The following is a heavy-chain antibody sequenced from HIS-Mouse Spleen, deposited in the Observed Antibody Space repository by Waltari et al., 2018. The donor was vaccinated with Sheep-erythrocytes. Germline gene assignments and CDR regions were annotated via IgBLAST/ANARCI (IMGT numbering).Heavy chain of an antibody. CDR3: AKDIGTGLSYGMDV. D-gene: IGHD1-1*01. CDR2: CSWKSGSI. CDR1: GFTFDDYA. J-gene: IGHJ6*02. Sequence: EVQLVESGGGLVQPGRSLRLSCAASGFTFDDYAMHWVRQAPGKGLEGVSGCSWKSGSIGYADSMKGRFTISRDNAKNSLYLQMNSLRAEDTALYYCAKDIGTGLSYGMDVWGQGTTVTVSS. V-gene: IGHV3-9*01.